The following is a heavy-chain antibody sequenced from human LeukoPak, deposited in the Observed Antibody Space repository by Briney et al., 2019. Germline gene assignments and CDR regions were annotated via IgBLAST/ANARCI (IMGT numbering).Heavy chain of an antibody. CDR2: MRSKTQNYAT. CDR3: TNYDDSSDLWGY. J-gene: IGHJ4*02. V-gene: IGHV3-73*01. D-gene: IGHD3-22*01. Sequence: GSLRLSCAASGFXFSDSGMHWVRQAPGKGLEWVGRMRSKTQNYATAYAASVKGRFTISRDDSKNTAFLQMNSLKTEDTAVYYCTNYDDSSDLWGYWGQGTLVTVSS. CDR1: GFXFSDSG.